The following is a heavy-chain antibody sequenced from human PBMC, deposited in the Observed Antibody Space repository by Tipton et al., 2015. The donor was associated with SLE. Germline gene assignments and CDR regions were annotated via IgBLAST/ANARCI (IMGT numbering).Heavy chain of an antibody. CDR3: ARGQYYDFWSGSSPYFDY. Sequence: TLSLTCAVYGGSFSGYYWSWIRQPPGKGLEWIGEINHSGSTNYNPSLKSRVTISVDTSKNQFSLKLSSVTAAVTAVYYCARGQYYDFWSGSSPYFDYWGQGTLVTVSS. V-gene: IGHV4-34*01. CDR1: GGSFSGYY. J-gene: IGHJ4*02. CDR2: INHSGST. D-gene: IGHD3-3*01.